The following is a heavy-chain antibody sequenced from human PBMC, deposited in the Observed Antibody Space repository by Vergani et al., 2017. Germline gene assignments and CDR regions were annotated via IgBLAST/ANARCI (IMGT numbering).Heavy chain of an antibody. CDR2: IIPIFGTA. D-gene: IGHD3-22*01. CDR1: GGTFSSYA. Sequence: QVQLVQSGAEVKKPGSSVKVSCKASGGTFSSYAISWVRQAPGQGLEWMGGIIPIFGTANYAQKFQGRVTITADESTSTAYMELSSLSSEDTAVYYWARGYDSSGYYLYYFDYWGQGTLVTVSA. V-gene: IGHV1-69*01. J-gene: IGHJ4*02. CDR3: ARGYDSSGYYLYYFDY.